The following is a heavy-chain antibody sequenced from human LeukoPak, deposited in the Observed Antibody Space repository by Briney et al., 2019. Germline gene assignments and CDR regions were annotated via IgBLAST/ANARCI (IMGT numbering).Heavy chain of an antibody. Sequence: KPSETLSLTCTVSGGSISSGSYYWSWIRQPAGKGLEWIGRIYTSGSTNYSPSLKSRVTISVDTSKNQFSLKLSSVTAADTAVYYCARGHLSYDSITSPAFDIWGQGTMVTVSS. J-gene: IGHJ3*02. CDR1: GGSISSGSYY. CDR3: ARGHLSYDSITSPAFDI. CDR2: IYTSGST. D-gene: IGHD3-22*01. V-gene: IGHV4-61*02.